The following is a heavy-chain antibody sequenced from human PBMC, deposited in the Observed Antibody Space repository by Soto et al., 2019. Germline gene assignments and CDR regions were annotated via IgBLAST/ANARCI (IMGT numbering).Heavy chain of an antibody. Sequence: EVQLVESGGGLVQPGGSLRLSCAASGFTCRNYDMHWVRQATGNGLEWVSAIGTIGDTFYADSVKGRFTISRDNAKNSLFLQMNSLRAGDTAVYYCARDATYGSGRRPDWYFDLWGRGTLVTVSS. D-gene: IGHD3-10*01. CDR2: IGTIGDT. V-gene: IGHV3-13*04. J-gene: IGHJ2*01. CDR3: ARDATYGSGRRPDWYFDL. CDR1: GFTCRNYD.